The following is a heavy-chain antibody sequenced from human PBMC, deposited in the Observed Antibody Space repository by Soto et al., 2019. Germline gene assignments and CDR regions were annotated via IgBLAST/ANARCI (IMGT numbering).Heavy chain of an antibody. J-gene: IGHJ4*02. CDR3: AREGMATTSYHFDF. V-gene: IGHV1-2*04. D-gene: IGHD5-12*01. CDR2: INPNSGGT. CDR1: GYTFTGYF. Sequence: GASVKVSCKASGYTFTGYFMHWVRQAPGQGLEWMGWINPNSGGTNYAQKFQGWVTMTRDTSISTAYMELSRLRSDDTAVYYCAREGMATTSYHFDFWGQRSLVTVSA.